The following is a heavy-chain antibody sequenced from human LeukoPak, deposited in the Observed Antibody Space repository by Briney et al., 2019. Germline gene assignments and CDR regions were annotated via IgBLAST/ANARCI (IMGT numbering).Heavy chain of an antibody. J-gene: IGHJ6*02. V-gene: IGHV3-11*01. Sequence: GGSLRLSCAASGFTFSDYYMSWIRQAPGKGLEWVSYISSSGSTMYYTDSVKGRFTISRDNAKNSLYLQMNSLRAEDTAVYYCARRDGDYYYYGMDVWGQGTTVTVSS. D-gene: IGHD4-17*01. CDR2: ISSSGSTM. CDR3: ARRDGDYYYYGMDV. CDR1: GFTFSDYY.